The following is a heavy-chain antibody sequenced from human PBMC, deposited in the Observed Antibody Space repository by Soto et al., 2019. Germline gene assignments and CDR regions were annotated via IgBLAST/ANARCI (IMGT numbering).Heavy chain of an antibody. J-gene: IGHJ4*02. Sequence: QITLKESGPTLVKPTQTLTLTYTFSGFSLSTSGVGVGWIRQPPGKALEWLALIYWDDDKRYSPSLKSRLTITKDTSKNQVVLTMTNMDPVDTATYYCAHRPSYCSPGSCYSGFDYWGQGTLVTVSS. CDR3: AHRPSYCSPGSCYSGFDY. CDR1: GFSLSTSGVG. D-gene: IGHD2-15*01. V-gene: IGHV2-5*02. CDR2: IYWDDDK.